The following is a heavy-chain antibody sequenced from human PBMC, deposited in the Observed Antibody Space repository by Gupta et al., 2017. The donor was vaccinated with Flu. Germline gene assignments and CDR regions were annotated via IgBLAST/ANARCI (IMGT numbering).Heavy chain of an antibody. V-gene: IGHV1-18*01. CDR3: ARDRLMVYAMASYYYYGMDV. CDR2: ISAYNGNT. Sequence: QVQLVQSGAEVKKPGASVKVSCKASGYTFTSYGISWVRQAPGQGLEWMGWISAYNGNTNYAQKLQGRVTMTTDTSTSTAYMELRSLRSDDTAVYYCARDRLMVYAMASYYYYGMDVWGQGTTVTVSS. D-gene: IGHD2-8*01. J-gene: IGHJ6*02. CDR1: GYTFTSYG.